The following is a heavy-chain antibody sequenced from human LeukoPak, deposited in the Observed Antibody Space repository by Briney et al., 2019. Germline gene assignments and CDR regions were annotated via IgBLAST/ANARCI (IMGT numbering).Heavy chain of an antibody. D-gene: IGHD7-27*01. J-gene: IGHJ4*02. CDR1: GGSFSGYY. Sequence: SEALSLTCAVYGGSFSGYYWSWIRQPPGKGLEWIGEINHSGSTNYNPSLKSRVTISVDTSKNQFSLKLSSVTAADTAVYYCARLVLLSGDRRYFDYWGQGTLVTVSS. CDR3: ARLVLLSGDRRYFDY. V-gene: IGHV4-34*01. CDR2: INHSGST.